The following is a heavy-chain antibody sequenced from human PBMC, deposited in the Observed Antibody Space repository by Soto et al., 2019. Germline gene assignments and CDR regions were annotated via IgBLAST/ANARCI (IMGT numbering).Heavy chain of an antibody. D-gene: IGHD3-9*01. V-gene: IGHV1-46*01. J-gene: IGHJ6*01. Sequence: SVKVSCKASGYTFTGYYMHWVRQAPGQGLEWMGIINPSGGSTSYAQKFQGRATMTRDTSTSTVYMELSSLRSEDTAVYYCARADILTPYFVWGQGTTVTVPQ. CDR2: INPSGGST. CDR3: ARADILTPYFV. CDR1: GYTFTGYY.